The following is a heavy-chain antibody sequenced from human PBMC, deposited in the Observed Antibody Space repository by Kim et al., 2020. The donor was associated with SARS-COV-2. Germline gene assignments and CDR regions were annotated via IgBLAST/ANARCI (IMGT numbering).Heavy chain of an antibody. CDR1: GGSFSGYS. J-gene: IGHJ4*02. CDR2: INHSGST. V-gene: IGHV4-34*01. Sequence: SETLSLTCAVYGGSFSGYSWSWIRQPPGKGLEWIGEINHSGSTNYNPSLKSRVTISVDTSKNQFSLKLSSVTAADTAVYYCARRDYFDYWGQGTLVTVSS. CDR3: ARRDYFDY.